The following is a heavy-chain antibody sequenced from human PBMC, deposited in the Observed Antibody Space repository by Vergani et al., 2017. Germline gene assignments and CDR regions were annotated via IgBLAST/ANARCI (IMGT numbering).Heavy chain of an antibody. J-gene: IGHJ6*02. Sequence: QVQLVQSGAEVKKPGSSVKVSCKASGGTFSSYTISWVRQAPGQGLEWMGRIIPILGIANYAQKFQGRVTITADESTSTAYMELSSLRSEDTAVYYCARDGYDILTGLDYYYGMYVWGQGTTVTVSS. CDR2: IIPILGIA. CDR3: ARDGYDILTGLDYYYGMYV. D-gene: IGHD3-9*01. V-gene: IGHV1-69*08. CDR1: GGTFSSYT.